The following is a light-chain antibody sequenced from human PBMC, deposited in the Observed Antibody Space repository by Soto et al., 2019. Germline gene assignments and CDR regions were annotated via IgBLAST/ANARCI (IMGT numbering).Light chain of an antibody. Sequence: QSVLPQPSSVSGSPGQSITISCTGTSSDVGGYNYVSWYELHPGKAPKLLISEVSNRPSGISTRFSGSKSANTASLTISGRQAEDEGHYCCISYTDFSGPYVFGTGTKVTGL. J-gene: IGLJ1*01. CDR2: EVS. CDR1: SSDVGGYNY. CDR3: ISYTDFSGPYV. V-gene: IGLV2-14*01.